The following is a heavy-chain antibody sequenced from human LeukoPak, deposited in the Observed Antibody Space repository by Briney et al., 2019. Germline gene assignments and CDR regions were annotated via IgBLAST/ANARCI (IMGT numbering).Heavy chain of an antibody. D-gene: IGHD3-22*01. CDR1: GFTFSSYG. CDR3: ARDRHYYDSSGSDNFDY. V-gene: IGHV3-33*01. Sequence: GGSLRLSCAASGFTFSSYGMHWVRQAPGKGLEWVAVIWYDGSNKYYADSVKGRFTISRDNYKNTLYLQMNSLRAEDTAVYYCARDRHYYDSSGSDNFDYWGQGTLVTVSS. CDR2: IWYDGSNK. J-gene: IGHJ4*02.